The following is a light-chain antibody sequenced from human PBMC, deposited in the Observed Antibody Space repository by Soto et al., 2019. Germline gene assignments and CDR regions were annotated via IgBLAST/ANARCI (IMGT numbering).Light chain of an antibody. CDR1: QSVTSS. CDR3: QQYGNSPQT. J-gene: IGKJ1*01. V-gene: IGKV3-11*01. CDR2: DAS. Sequence: EIVLTQSPATLSLSPGERATLSCRASQSVTSSLAWYQQKTGQAPSLLIYDASKRATGIPARFSGSGSGTDFTLTISSLEPEDFAVYYCQQYGNSPQTFGQGTKVDIK.